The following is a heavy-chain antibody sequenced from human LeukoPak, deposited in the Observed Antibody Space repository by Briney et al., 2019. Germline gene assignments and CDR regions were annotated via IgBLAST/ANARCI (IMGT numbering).Heavy chain of an antibody. CDR1: GYTFTSYG. CDR2: ISGYNGNT. V-gene: IGHV1-18*01. J-gene: IGHJ4*02. CDR3: ARVFHTFLDY. Sequence: ASVKVSCKASGYTFTSYGISWVRQAPGQGLEWMGWISGYNGNTNYAQKFQGRVTMTTDTSTNTAHMELRSLRSDDTAVYYCARVFHTFLDYWGQGTLVTVSS. D-gene: IGHD2/OR15-2a*01.